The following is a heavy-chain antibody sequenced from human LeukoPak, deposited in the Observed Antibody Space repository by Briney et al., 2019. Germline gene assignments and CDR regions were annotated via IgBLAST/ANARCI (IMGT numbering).Heavy chain of an antibody. Sequence: GGSLRLSCAASGFTFSSYAMHWVRQAPGKGLEWVAVISYDGSNKYYADSVKGRFTISRDNSKNTLYLQMNSLRAEDTAVYYCASGVLGYSSGWVDYWGQGTLVTVSS. CDR1: GFTFSSYA. CDR2: ISYDGSNK. V-gene: IGHV3-30-3*01. D-gene: IGHD6-19*01. J-gene: IGHJ4*02. CDR3: ASGVLGYSSGWVDY.